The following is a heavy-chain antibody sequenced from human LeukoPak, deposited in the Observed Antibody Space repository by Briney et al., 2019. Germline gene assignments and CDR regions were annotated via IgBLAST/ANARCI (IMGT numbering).Heavy chain of an antibody. CDR2: ISGSGGST. CDR3: ATNYYDSSGYYGGD. CDR1: GFTFSSYA. J-gene: IGHJ4*02. V-gene: IGHV3-23*01. Sequence: GGSLRLSCAASGFTFSSYAMSWVRQAPGKGLEWVSAISGSGGSTYYADSVKGRFTISRDNAKNSLYLQMNSLRAEDTAVYYCATNYYDSSGYYGGDWGQGTLVTVSS. D-gene: IGHD3-22*01.